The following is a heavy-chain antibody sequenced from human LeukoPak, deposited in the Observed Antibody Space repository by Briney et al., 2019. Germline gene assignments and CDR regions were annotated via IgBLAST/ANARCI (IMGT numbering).Heavy chain of an antibody. CDR1: GYTFTGYY. CDR3: ARDGIAAAGQSDY. V-gene: IGHV1-2*02. J-gene: IGHJ4*02. D-gene: IGHD6-13*01. CDR2: INPNSGGT. Sequence: GSSVKVSFKASGYTFTGYYMHWVRQAPAQGLEWMGWINPNSGGTNYAQKFQGRVTMTRDTSISTAYMELSRLRSDDTAVYYGARDGIAAAGQSDYWGQGTLVTVSS.